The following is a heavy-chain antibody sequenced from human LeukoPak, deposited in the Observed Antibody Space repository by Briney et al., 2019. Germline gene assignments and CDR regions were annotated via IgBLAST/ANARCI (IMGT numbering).Heavy chain of an antibody. D-gene: IGHD1-26*01. CDR3: AKAVGATFLDYFDY. J-gene: IGHJ4*02. CDR2: ISGSGGST. Sequence: PGGSLRLSCVASGFAFSSLSMSWVRQAPRKGLEWVSAISGSGGSTYYADSVKGRFTISRDNSKNTLYLQMSSLRAEDTAVYYCAKAVGATFLDYFDYWGQGALVTVSS. CDR1: GFAFSSLS. V-gene: IGHV3-23*01.